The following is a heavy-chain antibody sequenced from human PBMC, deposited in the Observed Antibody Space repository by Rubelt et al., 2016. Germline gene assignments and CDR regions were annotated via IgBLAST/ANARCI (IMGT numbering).Heavy chain of an antibody. CDR3: ARVGDYGDYPFDY. V-gene: IGHV3-48*03. Sequence: VQLVESGGGLVQPGGSLRLSCAASGFTFSSYEMNWVRQAPGKGLEWVSYISSSGSTIYYADSVKGRFTISRDNAKNSLYLQMNSLRAEDTAVYYCARVGDYGDYPFDYWGQGTLVTVSS. J-gene: IGHJ4*02. CDR1: GFTFSSYE. D-gene: IGHD4-17*01. CDR2: ISSSGSTI.